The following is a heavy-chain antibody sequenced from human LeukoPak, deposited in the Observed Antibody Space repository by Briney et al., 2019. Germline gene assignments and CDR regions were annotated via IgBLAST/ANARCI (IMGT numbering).Heavy chain of an antibody. CDR3: ARLFGGVTTFDY. J-gene: IGHJ4*03. V-gene: IGHV3-7*01. CDR1: GFSFSPYW. Sequence: GGSLRLSCAASGFSFSPYWMSWVRQGPGKGLDWVASINPDGSGTSYVDSVKGRFTISRDNAQNSLYLQMNSLSAEDTAVYYCARLFGGVTTFDYWGQGTTVTVSS. CDR2: INPDGSGT. D-gene: IGHD4-17*01.